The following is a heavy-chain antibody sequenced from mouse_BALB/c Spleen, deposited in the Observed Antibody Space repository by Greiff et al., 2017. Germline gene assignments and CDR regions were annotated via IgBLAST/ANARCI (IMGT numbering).Heavy chain of an antibody. CDR3: ARDPIYYDYGDYAIDY. V-gene: IGHV7-3*02. CDR2: IRNKANGYTT. CDR1: GFTFTDYY. J-gene: IGHJ4*01. Sequence: EVQGVESGGGLVQPGGSLRLSCATSGFTFTDYYMSWVRQPPGKALEWLGFIRNKANGYTTEYSASVKGRFTISRDNSQSILYLQMNTLRAEDSATYYCARDPIYYDYGDYAIDYWGQGTSVTVSS. D-gene: IGHD2-4*01.